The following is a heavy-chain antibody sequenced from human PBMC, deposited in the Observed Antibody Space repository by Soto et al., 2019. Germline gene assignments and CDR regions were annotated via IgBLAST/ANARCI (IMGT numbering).Heavy chain of an antibody. CDR1: GFTFDDYA. CDR3: GKAILGRWHRQGYFDY. CDR2: ISWNSGSI. D-gene: IGHD3-16*01. J-gene: IGHJ4*02. Sequence: PGGSLRLSCAASGFTFDDYAMHWVRQPPGKGLEWVSGISWNSGSIDYADSVKGRFTISRDNAKNSLYLQMNSLRAEDTALYYCGKAILGRWHRQGYFDYWGQGTLVTVSS. V-gene: IGHV3-9*01.